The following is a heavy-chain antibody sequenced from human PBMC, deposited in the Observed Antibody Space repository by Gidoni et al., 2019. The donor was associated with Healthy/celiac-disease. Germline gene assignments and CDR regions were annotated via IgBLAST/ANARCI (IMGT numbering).Heavy chain of an antibody. Sequence: EVQLVESGGGLVQPGGSLRLSCAASGFTFSSHWMVWVRQAPGNGLEWVANLKQDGSEKYYVDSVKGRFTISRDNAKNSLYLQMNSLRAEDTAVYYCASTRSLDYWGQGTLVTVSS. CDR3: ASTRSLDY. V-gene: IGHV3-7*01. CDR1: GFTFSSHW. CDR2: LKQDGSEK. J-gene: IGHJ4*02. D-gene: IGHD2-2*01.